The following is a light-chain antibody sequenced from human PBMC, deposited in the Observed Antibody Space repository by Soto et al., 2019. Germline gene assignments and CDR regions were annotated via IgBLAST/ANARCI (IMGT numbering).Light chain of an antibody. Sequence: QLVLTQSPSASASLGASVKLTCTLSSGHSSYAIAWHQQQPEKGPRYLMKLNSDGSHSKGDGIPDRFSGSSSGAERYLTIASLQSEDEADYYCQTWGTGIQVVFGGGTQLTVL. J-gene: IGLJ2*01. V-gene: IGLV4-69*01. CDR1: SGHSSYA. CDR2: LNSDGSH. CDR3: QTWGTGIQVV.